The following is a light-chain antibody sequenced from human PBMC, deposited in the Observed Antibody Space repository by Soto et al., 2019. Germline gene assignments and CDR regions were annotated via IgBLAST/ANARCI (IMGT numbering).Light chain of an antibody. CDR1: QNISNY. V-gene: IGKV1-8*01. CDR2: TTS. J-gene: IGKJ4*01. CDR3: QQYYSYPIT. Sequence: AIRMTQSPSSISASPGDRVTITCRASQNISNYLAWYQQKPGKAPNLLIYTTSTLQGGVTSRFSGSGSGTDFTLTISCLQSEDVGTYHCQQYYSYPITFGGGTKVDIK.